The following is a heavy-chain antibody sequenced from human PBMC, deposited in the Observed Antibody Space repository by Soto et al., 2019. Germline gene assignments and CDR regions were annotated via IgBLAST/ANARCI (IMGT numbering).Heavy chain of an antibody. Sequence: PGGFLRLSCAASGFSFSIYSMNWVRQAPGKGLEWVSYIDSGSNTIYYADSVKGRFTISRDNGDNSLYLQMNSLRAEDTAVYYCARERPWLDNWGQGALVTVSS. V-gene: IGHV3-48*01. CDR2: IDSGSNTI. CDR3: ARERPWLDN. CDR1: GFSFSIYS. J-gene: IGHJ4*02.